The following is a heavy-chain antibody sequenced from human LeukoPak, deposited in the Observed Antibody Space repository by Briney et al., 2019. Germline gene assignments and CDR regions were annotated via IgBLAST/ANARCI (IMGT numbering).Heavy chain of an antibody. Sequence: ASVKVSCKASGYTFTSYGISWVRQGPGQGREGIGWVSAYNGNTDYAQKLQGRATMPPDTSTSTAYIELRSLSSDYTAVYYCGLRADYYDSSGYYYYFDYWGQGTLVTVSS. D-gene: IGHD3-22*01. J-gene: IGHJ4*02. CDR2: VSAYNGNT. V-gene: IGHV1-18*01. CDR1: GYTFTSYG. CDR3: GLRADYYDSSGYYYYFDY.